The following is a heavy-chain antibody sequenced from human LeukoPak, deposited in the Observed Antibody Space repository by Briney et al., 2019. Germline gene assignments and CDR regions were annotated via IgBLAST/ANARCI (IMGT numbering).Heavy chain of an antibody. D-gene: IGHD3-10*01. J-gene: IGHJ4*02. CDR1: GFTFDDYG. CDR2: INWNGGST. CDR3: ARDYYGSADY. V-gene: IGHV3-20*04. Sequence: GSLRLSGAASGFTFDDYGMSWVRQAPGKGLEWVSGINWNGGSTGYADSVKGRFTISRDNAKNTLYLQMNSLRAEDTAVYYCARDYYGSADYWGQGTLVTVSS.